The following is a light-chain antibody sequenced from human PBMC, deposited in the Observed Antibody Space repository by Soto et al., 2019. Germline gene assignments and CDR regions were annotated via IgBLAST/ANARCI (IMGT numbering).Light chain of an antibody. V-gene: IGLV2-14*01. CDR3: IPDTSGGIVV. J-gene: IGLJ2*01. CDR2: QVT. CDR1: NSDVGAYNY. Sequence: QSVLTQPASVSGSPGQSLTISCTGTNSDVGAYNYVSWYQQHPGKPPQLLIYQVTNRPSGVSDRFSGSKSGGTASLTISGLQAEDEADYYCIPDTSGGIVVFGGGTQLTVL.